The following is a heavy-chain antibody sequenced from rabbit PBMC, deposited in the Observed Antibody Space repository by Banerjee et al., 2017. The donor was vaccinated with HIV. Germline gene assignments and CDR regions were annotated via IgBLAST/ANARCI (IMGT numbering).Heavy chain of an antibody. CDR2: IGGST. CDR1: GIDLSTYA. CDR3: VRGGPAYNNGVSDI. J-gene: IGHJ4*02. Sequence: QSLEESGGRLVTPGTPLTLTCTVSGIDLSTYAMGWVRQAPGKGLEYIGIIGGSTYYASWAKGRFTISKTSSTTVGLRITSPTTEDTATYFCVRGGPAYNNGVSDIRGPGTLVTVS. D-gene: IGHD7-1*01. V-gene: IGHV1S44*01.